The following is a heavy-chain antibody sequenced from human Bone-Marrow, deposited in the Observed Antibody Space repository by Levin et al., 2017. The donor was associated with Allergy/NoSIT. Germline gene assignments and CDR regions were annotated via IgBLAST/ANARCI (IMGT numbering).Heavy chain of an antibody. J-gene: IGHJ4*02. CDR1: GVSIPWGNYK. D-gene: IGHD4-17*01. Sequence: SQTLSLTCTVSGVSIPWGNYKWGWIRQPPGKALEWIGSIHYTGSTYYNPSLNSRGSMSVDTSRSQFSLELRSLTAADTAVYYCGRAPYGDPRVFDYWGQGTLVTVSS. CDR2: IHYTGST. V-gene: IGHV4-39*01. CDR3: GRAPYGDPRVFDY.